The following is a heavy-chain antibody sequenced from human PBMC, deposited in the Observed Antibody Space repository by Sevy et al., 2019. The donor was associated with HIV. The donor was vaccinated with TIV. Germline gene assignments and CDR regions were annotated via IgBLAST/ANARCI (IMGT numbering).Heavy chain of an antibody. CDR3: VRAVAADGSF. D-gene: IGHD6-13*01. CDR1: GFSLNTYW. Sequence: GGSLRLSCAASGFSLNTYWMSWVRQAPGKGLEWVANIKQDGSVTYYLDSVKGRLPISRDNARNFLYLQMNSLRAEDTARYYCVRAVAADGSFWGQGTLVTVSS. V-gene: IGHV3-7*01. CDR2: IKQDGSVT. J-gene: IGHJ4*02.